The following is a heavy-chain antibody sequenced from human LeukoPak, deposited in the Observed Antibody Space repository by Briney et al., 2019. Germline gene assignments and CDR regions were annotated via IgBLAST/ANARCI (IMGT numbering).Heavy chain of an antibody. CDR3: ARWEYAISWFDP. Sequence: PSETLSLTCTVSGGSISNYYWTWIRQPPGKGLEWIGHIYYIGSSNYNPSLKSRVTISLDTSKKQFSLKLSSVTAADTAVYYCARWEYAISWFDPSGQGTLVTVSS. CDR1: GGSISNYY. V-gene: IGHV4-59*08. CDR2: IYYIGSS. J-gene: IGHJ5*02. D-gene: IGHD1-26*01.